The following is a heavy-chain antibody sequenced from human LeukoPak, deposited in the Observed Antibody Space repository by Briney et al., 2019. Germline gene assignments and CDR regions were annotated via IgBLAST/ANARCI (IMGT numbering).Heavy chain of an antibody. CDR3: ARDRPTIFGVVNHDY. Sequence: ASVKVSCKASGYTFTSYGISWVRQAPGQGLEWMGWISAYNGNKDYAQKLQGRVTMTTDTSTSTAYMELRSLRSDDTAIYYCARDRPTIFGVVNHDYWGQGTLVTVSS. V-gene: IGHV1-18*01. CDR1: GYTFTSYG. CDR2: ISAYNGNK. D-gene: IGHD3-3*01. J-gene: IGHJ4*02.